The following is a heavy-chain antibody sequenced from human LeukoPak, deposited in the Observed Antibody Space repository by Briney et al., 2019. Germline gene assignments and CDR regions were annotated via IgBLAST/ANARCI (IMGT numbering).Heavy chain of an antibody. D-gene: IGHD6-13*01. CDR1: GYTFTTYG. CDR3: ARDDRGHWDTRIWYLGNWFDP. V-gene: IGHV1-18*01. J-gene: IGHJ5*02. CDR2: ISTYSGNT. Sequence: GASVKVSCKASGYTFTTYGISWVRQAPGQGPEWMGWISTYSGNTHYAQELQGRVTLTTDTSTSTAYMDLRSLRSDDTAVYYCARDDRGHWDTRIWYLGNWFDPWGQGTLVTVSS.